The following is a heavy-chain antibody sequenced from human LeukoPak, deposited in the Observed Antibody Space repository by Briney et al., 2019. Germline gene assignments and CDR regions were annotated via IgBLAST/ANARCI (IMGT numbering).Heavy chain of an antibody. CDR1: AYTFTDYY. CDR2: INPNSGGT. D-gene: IGHD3-9*01. Sequence: ASVKVSCKASAYTFTDYYMHWVRQAPGQGLEWMGWINPNSGGTNYAQNFQGRVTMTRDTSVSTAYMELYRLRSDDTAVYYCARDIDILTGLDYWGQGTLVTVSS. J-gene: IGHJ4*02. CDR3: ARDIDILTGLDY. V-gene: IGHV1-2*02.